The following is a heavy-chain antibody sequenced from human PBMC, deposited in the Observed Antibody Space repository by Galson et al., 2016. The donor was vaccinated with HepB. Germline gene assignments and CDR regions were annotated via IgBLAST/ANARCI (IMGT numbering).Heavy chain of an antibody. Sequence: SLRLSCAASGFSFTSYSMNWVRQAPGKGLEWVSFISTTSTNIYYADSVTGRFTISRDNAKNSLYLQMNSLRAEDTAVYYCVRAFHDRSGHYWVSLDCWGQGALVTVSS. CDR3: VRAFHDRSGHYWVSLDC. CDR1: GFSFTSYS. CDR2: ISTTSTNI. V-gene: IGHV3-21*01. J-gene: IGHJ4*02. D-gene: IGHD3-22*01.